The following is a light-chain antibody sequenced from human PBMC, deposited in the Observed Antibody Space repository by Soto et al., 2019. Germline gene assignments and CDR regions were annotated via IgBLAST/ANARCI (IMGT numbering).Light chain of an antibody. J-gene: IGKJ1*01. CDR2: GAS. Sequence: EIVITQSPATLSVSPGERATLSCRASQSVSNNLAWYQQKSGQAPRLLIYGASTRATGIPARFSGSGSGTEFTLTISSLQSEDFAVYFCHQYNKWPRTFGRGTKVDIK. CDR3: HQYNKWPRT. V-gene: IGKV3-15*01. CDR1: QSVSNN.